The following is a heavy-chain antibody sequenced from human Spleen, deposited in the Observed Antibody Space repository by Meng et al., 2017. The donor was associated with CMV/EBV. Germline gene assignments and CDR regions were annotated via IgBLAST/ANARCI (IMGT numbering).Heavy chain of an antibody. CDR1: GFTFSSYE. CDR3: ARDRTGPSMVRGPGGFDP. D-gene: IGHD3-10*01. V-gene: IGHV3-48*03. J-gene: IGHJ5*02. Sequence: GESLKISCAASGFTFSSYEMNWVRQAPGKGLEWVSYISSSGSTIYYADSVKGRFTISRDNAKNSLYLQMNSLRAEDTAVYYCARDRTGPSMVRGPGGFDPWGQGTLVTVSS. CDR2: ISSSGSTI.